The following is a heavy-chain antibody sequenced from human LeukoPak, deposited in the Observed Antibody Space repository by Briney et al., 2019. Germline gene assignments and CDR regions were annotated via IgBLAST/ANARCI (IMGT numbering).Heavy chain of an antibody. Sequence: SETLSLTCTVFGGSISSYYWSWIRQPPGKGLEWIGYIYYSGSTNYNPSLKSRVTISVDTSKNQFSLKLSSVTAADTAVYYCASGQLYEGYYFDYWGQGTLVTVSS. CDR1: GGSISSYY. J-gene: IGHJ4*02. D-gene: IGHD2-2*01. CDR3: ASGQLYEGYYFDY. CDR2: IYYSGST. V-gene: IGHV4-59*01.